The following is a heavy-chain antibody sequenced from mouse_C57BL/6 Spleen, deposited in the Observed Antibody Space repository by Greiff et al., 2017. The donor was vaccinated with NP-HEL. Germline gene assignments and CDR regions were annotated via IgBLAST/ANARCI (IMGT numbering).Heavy chain of an antibody. CDR1: GYSFTDYN. CDR3: ARSFAVKDWKYLANWDERYYAMDY. V-gene: IGHV1-39*01. Sequence: EVQLQQSGPELVKPGASVKISCKASGYSFTDYNMNWVKQSNGKSLEWIGVINPNYGTTSYNQKFKGKATLTVDQSSSTAYMQLNSLTSEDSAVYDCARSFAVKDWKYLANWDERYYAMDYWGQGTSVTVSS. CDR2: INPNYGTT. J-gene: IGHJ4*01. D-gene: IGHD4-1*01.